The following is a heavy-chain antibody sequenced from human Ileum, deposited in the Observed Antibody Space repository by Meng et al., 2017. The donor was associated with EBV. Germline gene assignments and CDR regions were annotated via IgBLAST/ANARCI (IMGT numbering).Heavy chain of an antibody. D-gene: IGHD2-8*01. V-gene: IGHV4-34*01. CDR1: GGFFNGYY. CDR2: INHSGST. CDR3: ARGVYGPTTRGREYFIH. Sequence: QAPLQQGGAGLLKPSETLSLPCGVYGGFFNGYYWTWIRQPPGKGLEWIGEINHSGSTNYNPSLKSRVIISVDTSKNQFSLNLSSVTAADTAVYYCARGVYGPTTRGREYFIHWGRGTLVTVSS. J-gene: IGHJ1*01.